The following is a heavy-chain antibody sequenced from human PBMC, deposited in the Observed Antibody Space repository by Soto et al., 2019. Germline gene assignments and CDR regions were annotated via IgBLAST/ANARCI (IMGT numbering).Heavy chain of an antibody. CDR1: GFTFSSYG. V-gene: IGHV3-30*18. CDR3: AKNPDYDILTGPLDY. CDR2: ISYDGSNK. D-gene: IGHD3-9*01. Sequence: PGGSLRLSCAASGFTFSSYGMHWVRQAPGKGLEWVAVISYDGSNKYYADSVKGRFTISRDNSKNTLYLQMNSLRAEDTAVYYCAKNPDYDILTGPLDYWGQGTLVTVSS. J-gene: IGHJ4*02.